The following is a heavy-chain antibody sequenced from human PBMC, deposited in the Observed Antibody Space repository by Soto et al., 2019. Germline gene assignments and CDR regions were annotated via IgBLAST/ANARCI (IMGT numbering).Heavy chain of an antibody. J-gene: IGHJ5*02. CDR3: ARAGVYCSGGSCYSPADNWFDP. V-gene: IGHV4-59*01. Sequence: ETLSLTCTVSCGSISRYYWSCIRQPPGKGLEWIGYIYYSGSTNYNPSLKSRVTISVDTSKNQFSLKLSSVTAADTAVYYCARAGVYCSGGSCYSPADNWFDPWGQGTLVTVS. CDR2: IYYSGST. D-gene: IGHD2-15*01. CDR1: CGSISRYY.